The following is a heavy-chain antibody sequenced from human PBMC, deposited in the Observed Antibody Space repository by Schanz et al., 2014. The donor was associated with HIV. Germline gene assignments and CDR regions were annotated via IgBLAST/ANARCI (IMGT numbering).Heavy chain of an antibody. Sequence: EVQLVETGGGLIQPGGSLRLSCAVSGFTISSNYMSWVRQAPGKGLEWVSVVYIGDSTFYANSVKGRFTISRDNSKNTLFLQMNSLRAEDTAVYYCARVEGPPTFYYYYYGSDVWGQGTAVTVSS. D-gene: IGHD4-4*01. CDR2: VYIGDST. V-gene: IGHV3-53*05. CDR3: ARVEGPPTFYYYYYGSDV. CDR1: GFTISSNY. J-gene: IGHJ6*02.